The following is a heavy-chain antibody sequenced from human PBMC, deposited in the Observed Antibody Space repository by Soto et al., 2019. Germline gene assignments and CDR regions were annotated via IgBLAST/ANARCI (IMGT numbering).Heavy chain of an antibody. V-gene: IGHV4-39*01. CDR2: IFYSGST. CDR1: GGCMNSRSYY. Sequence: EPLSLTCTGSGGCMNSRSYYWGWIRQPPGKGLEWIGSIFYSGSTYYNPSVQSRVTISVDTSKNQFSLMLRSVIAADTAVYYCARLQAITGPPEDGFEMWGPGTMVTVSS. J-gene: IGHJ3*02. CDR3: ARLQAITGPPEDGFEM. D-gene: IGHD2-21*01.